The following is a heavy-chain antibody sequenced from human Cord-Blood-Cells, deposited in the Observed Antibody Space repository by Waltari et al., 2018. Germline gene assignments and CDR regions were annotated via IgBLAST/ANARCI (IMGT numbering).Heavy chain of an antibody. CDR1: GGSISIYY. CDR2: IYTSGST. CDR3: AIQTTAFDI. V-gene: IGHV4-4*07. J-gene: IGHJ3*02. D-gene: IGHD4-17*01. Sequence: HVDLQVSVPGLGKPTETLSLTFTGSGGSISIYYLGWIRQPAGKGLEWIGRIYTSGSTNYNPSLKRRVTMSVDTSKNQFSLKLSSVTAADTAVYYCAIQTTAFDIWGQGTMVTVSS.